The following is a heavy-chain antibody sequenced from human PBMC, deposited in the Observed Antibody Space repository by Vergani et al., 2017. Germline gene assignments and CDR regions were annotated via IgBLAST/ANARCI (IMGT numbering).Heavy chain of an antibody. CDR3: ARGVWVYSSSWSADAFDI. Sequence: QVQLVQSGAEVKKPGASVKVSCKASGYTFTSYYMHWVRQAPGQGLEWMGIINPSGGSTSYAQKFQGRVTMTRDMSTSTVYMELSSLRSEDTAVYYCARGVWVYSSSWSADAFDIWGQGTMVTVSS. V-gene: IGHV1-46*01. CDR1: GYTFTSYY. D-gene: IGHD6-13*01. J-gene: IGHJ3*02. CDR2: INPSGGST.